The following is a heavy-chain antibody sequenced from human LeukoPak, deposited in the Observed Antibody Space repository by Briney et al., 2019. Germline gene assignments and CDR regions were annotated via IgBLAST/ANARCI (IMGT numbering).Heavy chain of an antibody. CDR2: IVDSYT. CDR3: AKASSNSRPYYFDS. J-gene: IGHJ4*02. Sequence: GGSLGLSCAASGFTFSNYVMSWVRQAPGMGLEWVSAIVDSYTYYADSVKGRFTTSRDNSKNTVYLQMNSLRAEDTAVYYCAKASSNSRPYYFDSWGLGTLGIVSS. CDR1: GFTFSNYV. V-gene: IGHV3-23*01. D-gene: IGHD2-2*01.